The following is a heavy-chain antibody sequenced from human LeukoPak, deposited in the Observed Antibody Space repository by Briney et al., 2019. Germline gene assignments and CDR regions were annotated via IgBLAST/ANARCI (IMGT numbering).Heavy chain of an antibody. CDR3: TRAPPGMTMMTDY. J-gene: IGHJ4*02. D-gene: IGHD3-22*01. V-gene: IGHV1-46*01. CDR1: GYTFTSYY. CDR2: INPSGGST. Sequence: ASVKVSCTASGYTFTSYYMHWVRQAPGQGLEWMGIINPSGGSTSYAQKFQGRGTMTRDTSTSTVYMELSSLRSEDTAVYYCTRAPPGMTMMTDYWGQGTLVTVSS.